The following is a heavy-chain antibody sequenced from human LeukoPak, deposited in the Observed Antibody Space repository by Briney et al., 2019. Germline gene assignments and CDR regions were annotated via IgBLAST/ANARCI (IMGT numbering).Heavy chain of an antibody. Sequence: GGSLRLSCAASGFSFSDYYMSWIRQSPGKGLEWIAYISGSGTSIFDADFVKGRFSISRDNAKNSLYLQMNSLRAEDTAVYYCARDSSEYSSSIFYYYYYGMDVWGQGTTVTVSS. J-gene: IGHJ6*02. CDR2: ISGSGTSI. CDR3: ARDSSEYSSSIFYYYYYGMDV. CDR1: GFSFSDYY. D-gene: IGHD6-6*01. V-gene: IGHV3-11*04.